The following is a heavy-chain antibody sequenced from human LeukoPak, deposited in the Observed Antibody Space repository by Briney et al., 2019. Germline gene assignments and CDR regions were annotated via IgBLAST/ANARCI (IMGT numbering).Heavy chain of an antibody. CDR3: ARQTGSGLFILP. D-gene: IGHD3/OR15-3a*01. V-gene: IGHV4-39*01. J-gene: IGHJ4*02. CDR2: IYYSGSI. Sequence: SETLSLTCDVYGGSLSGYYWGWFRHPPGKGLEWIGSIYYSGSIYYNPSLKSRVTISVDTSKNQFSLKLTSVTAADTAVYYCARQTGSGLFILPGGQGTLVTVSS. CDR1: GGSLSGYY.